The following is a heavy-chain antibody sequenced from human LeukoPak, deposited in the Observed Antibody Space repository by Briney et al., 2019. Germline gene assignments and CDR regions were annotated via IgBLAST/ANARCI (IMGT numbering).Heavy chain of an antibody. J-gene: IGHJ4*02. D-gene: IGHD6-6*01. Sequence: GGSLRLSCAASGFTFSSYSMNWVRQAPGKGLEWVSSISSSSSYIYYADSVKGRFTISRDNAKNSLYLQMNSLRAEDTAVYYCARGGVYSTSAVDYWGQGTLVTVSS. CDR1: GFTFSSYS. CDR2: ISSSSSYI. V-gene: IGHV3-21*01. CDR3: ARGGVYSTSAVDY.